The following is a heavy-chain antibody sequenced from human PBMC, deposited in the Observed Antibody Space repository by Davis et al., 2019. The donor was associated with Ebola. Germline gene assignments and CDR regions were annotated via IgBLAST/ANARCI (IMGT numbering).Heavy chain of an antibody. D-gene: IGHD5-12*01. CDR2: ISSSSSYT. V-gene: IGHV3-11*06. CDR3: ARDRYSGYDLIGYYYYYGMDV. Sequence: GESLKLSCAASGFTFSDYYMSWVRQAPGKGLEWVSYISSSSSYTNYADSVKGRFTISRDNAKNSLYLQMNSLRAEDTAVYYCARDRYSGYDLIGYYYYYGMDVWGQGTTVTVSS. J-gene: IGHJ6*02. CDR1: GFTFSDYY.